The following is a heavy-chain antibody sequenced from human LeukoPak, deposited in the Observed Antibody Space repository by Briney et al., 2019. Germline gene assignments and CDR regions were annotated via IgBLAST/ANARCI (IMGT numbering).Heavy chain of an antibody. CDR1: GFTFTTSA. CDR2: IAVGSGNT. V-gene: IGHV1-58*01. Sequence: GTSVKVSCKASGFTFTTSAVQWVRQARGQRLEWIGWIAVGSGNTNYAQKFQERVIITRDMPTSTAYMELSSVRSEDTAVYYCAAGGPADYRSIYDYGMDFWGRGTTVTVSS. D-gene: IGHD4-11*01. CDR3: AAGGPADYRSIYDYGMDF. J-gene: IGHJ6*04.